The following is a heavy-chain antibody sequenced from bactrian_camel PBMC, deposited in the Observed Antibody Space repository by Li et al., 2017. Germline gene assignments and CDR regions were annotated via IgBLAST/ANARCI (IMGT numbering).Heavy chain of an antibody. CDR3: VRDQYGGSWYETFGY. CDR1: GKIDSKCG. D-gene: IGHD6*01. J-gene: IGHJ6*01. Sequence: QLVESGGGLVLPGGSLRLSCAASGKIDSKCGMGWYRQAPGKEREFVSSISKDGTTSYAASVKGRFTISQDNAKNTLYLQMNSLKTEDTAVYYCVRDQYGGSWYETFGYWGQGTQVTVS. V-gene: IGHV3S53*01. CDR2: ISKDGTT.